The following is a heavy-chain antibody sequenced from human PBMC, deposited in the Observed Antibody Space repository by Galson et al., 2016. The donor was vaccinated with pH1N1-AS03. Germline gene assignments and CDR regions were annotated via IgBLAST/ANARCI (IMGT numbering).Heavy chain of an antibody. CDR2: IIPILGMT. CDR3: VIMWKPTVLDI. D-gene: IGHD3-16*01. CDR1: GDNFIRYT. V-gene: IGHV1-69*02. J-gene: IGHJ3*02. Sequence: KVSCKASGDNFIRYTISWVRQAPGQGLEWMGRIIPILGMTNYAQKFQGRVTITADTSTSTAYMELGSLTSEDTAVYYCVIMWKPTVLDIWGQGTLVSVSS.